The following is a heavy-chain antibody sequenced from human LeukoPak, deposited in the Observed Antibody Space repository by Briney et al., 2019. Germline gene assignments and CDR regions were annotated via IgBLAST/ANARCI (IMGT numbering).Heavy chain of an antibody. CDR3: AGSPTVDAAFDI. CDR1: GFTFSSYA. J-gene: IGHJ3*02. CDR2: ISGSGGST. D-gene: IGHD4-23*01. Sequence: GGSLRLSCAASGFTFSSYAMSWVRQAPGKGLEWVSSISGSGGSTYYADSVRGRFTVSRDNSRNTLALQMNSLRAEDTAVYYCAGSPTVDAAFDIWGQGTMVTVSA. V-gene: IGHV3-23*01.